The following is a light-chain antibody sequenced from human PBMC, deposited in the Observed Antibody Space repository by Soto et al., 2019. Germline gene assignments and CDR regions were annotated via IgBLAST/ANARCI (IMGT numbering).Light chain of an antibody. V-gene: IGKV4-1*01. Sequence: DIVLTQSPDSLAVSLGERATINCKSSQNILYSSNNKNYLAWYQQKPGQSPRLLIYWASTRESGVPDRFSGSGSGTDFTLTISSLQAEDVAVYYWQQYYSTPRTFGQRTKVEIK. J-gene: IGKJ1*01. CDR2: WAS. CDR1: QNILYSSNNKNY. CDR3: QQYYSTPRT.